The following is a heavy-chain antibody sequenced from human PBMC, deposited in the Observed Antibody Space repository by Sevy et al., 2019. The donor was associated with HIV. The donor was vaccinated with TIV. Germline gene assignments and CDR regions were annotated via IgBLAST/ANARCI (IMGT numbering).Heavy chain of an antibody. CDR1: GGSISNYY. Sequence: SETLSLTCTVSGGSISNYYWSWIRQPAGKGLEWIGRIYSSGSTNYSPSLKSRVTMSVDTSRNQFSLRLTSVTAADTAVYYCARDLQGDSTSWYFFDYLGQGTLVTVSS. CDR2: IYSSGST. V-gene: IGHV4-4*07. J-gene: IGHJ4*02. CDR3: ARDLQGDSTSWYFFDY. D-gene: IGHD6-13*01.